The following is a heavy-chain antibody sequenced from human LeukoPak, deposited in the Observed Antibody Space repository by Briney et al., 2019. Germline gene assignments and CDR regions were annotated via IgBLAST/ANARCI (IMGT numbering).Heavy chain of an antibody. D-gene: IGHD3-22*01. CDR3: ARDTYYYDSSGYYQIDY. CDR2: IYTSGST. CDR1: GGSISSGSYY. J-gene: IGHJ4*02. V-gene: IGHV4-61*02. Sequence: PSETLSLTCTVSGGSISSGSYYWSWMRQPAGKGLEWIGRIYTSGSTNYNPSLKSRVTISVDTSKNQFSLKLSSVTAADTAVYYCARDTYYYDSSGYYQIDYWGQGTLVTVSS.